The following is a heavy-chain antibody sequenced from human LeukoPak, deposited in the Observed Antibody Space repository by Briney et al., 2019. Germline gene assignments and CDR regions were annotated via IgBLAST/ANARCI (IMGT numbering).Heavy chain of an antibody. Sequence: SETLSLTCTVSGGSISSYYWSWIRQPPGKGLEWIGYIYYSGRTNYNPSLKSRVTISVDTSKDQFSLKLSSVTAADTAVYYCARGYCSGGTCYGYFDLWGRGTLVTVSS. CDR3: ARGYCSGGTCYGYFDL. CDR1: GGSISSYY. J-gene: IGHJ2*01. CDR2: IYYSGRT. V-gene: IGHV4-59*08. D-gene: IGHD2-15*01.